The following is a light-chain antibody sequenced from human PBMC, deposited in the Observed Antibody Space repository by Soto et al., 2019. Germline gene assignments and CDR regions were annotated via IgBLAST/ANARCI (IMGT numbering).Light chain of an antibody. J-gene: IGKJ4*01. CDR1: QSISSSY. V-gene: IGKV3-20*01. CDR2: AAS. CDR3: QQYNNWPPLT. Sequence: EIVLTQSPGTLSLSPGERATLSCRASQSISSSYLAWYQQKPGQAPRLLIYAASSRATGIPDRFSGSGSGTDFTLTISRLEPEDFAVYYCQQYNNWPPLTFGGGTKVEIK.